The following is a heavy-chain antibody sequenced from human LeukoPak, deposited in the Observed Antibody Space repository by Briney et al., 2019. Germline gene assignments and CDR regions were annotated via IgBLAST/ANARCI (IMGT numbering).Heavy chain of an antibody. Sequence: PSETLSLICTVSGDSVSSYYWSWIRQPPGKGLEWIAYIYYTGNINYNPSLKSRVTISVDTSKNQFSLNLTSVTAADTAVYYCARAGSSWSFDYWGQGTLVTVSS. D-gene: IGHD6-13*01. CDR1: GDSVSSYY. CDR3: ARAGSSWSFDY. V-gene: IGHV4-59*02. J-gene: IGHJ4*02. CDR2: IYYTGNI.